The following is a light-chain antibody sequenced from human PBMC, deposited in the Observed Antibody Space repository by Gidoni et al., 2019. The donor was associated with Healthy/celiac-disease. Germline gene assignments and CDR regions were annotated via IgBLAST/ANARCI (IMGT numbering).Light chain of an antibody. V-gene: IGKV3-11*01. CDR1: QSVSSY. CDR3: QQRSNWPWWT. J-gene: IGKJ1*01. Sequence: EILLTQPPATLSLSPGETATVSCRASQSVSSYLAWYQQKPGQAPRLLIYDASNRATGIPARFSGSGSGTDFTLTISSLEPEDFAVYYCQQRSNWPWWTFXQXTKVEIK. CDR2: DAS.